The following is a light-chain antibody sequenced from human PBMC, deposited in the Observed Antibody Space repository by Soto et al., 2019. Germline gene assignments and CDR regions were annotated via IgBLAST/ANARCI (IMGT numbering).Light chain of an antibody. CDR3: EDDGSSPPT. Sequence: EIVLTQSPGTLSLSPGERATLSCRASQSVSNSYLAWYQQNPGQAPRLLINGASSRATGIPDRFSGSGPGSDFTPAISRLEPVDFAVYYCEDDGSSPPTFGGGTKVAIK. CDR2: GAS. J-gene: IGKJ4*01. V-gene: IGKV3-20*01. CDR1: QSVSNSY.